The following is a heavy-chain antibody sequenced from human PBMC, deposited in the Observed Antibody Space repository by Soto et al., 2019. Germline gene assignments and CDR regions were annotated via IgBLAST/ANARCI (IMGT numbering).Heavy chain of an antibody. J-gene: IGHJ4*02. CDR1: GFTFSSYA. V-gene: IGHV3-30-3*01. CDR3: ARDLSQWLVLGNFDY. CDR2: ISYDGSNK. D-gene: IGHD6-19*01. Sequence: QVQLVESGGGVVQPGRSLRLSCAASGFTFSSYAMHWVRQAPGKGLEWVAVISYDGSNKYYADSVKGRFTISRDNSKNTLYLQMNSLRAEDTAVYYCARDLSQWLVLGNFDYWGQGTLVTVSS.